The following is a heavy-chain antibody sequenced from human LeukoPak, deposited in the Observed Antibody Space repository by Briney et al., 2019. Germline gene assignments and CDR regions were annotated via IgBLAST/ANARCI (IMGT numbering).Heavy chain of an antibody. V-gene: IGHV3-74*01. Sequence: PGGSLRLPCAASGFTFRSYWMHWVRQAPGKGLVWVSRINSDGSSTSYADSVKGRFTISRDNAKNTLYLQMNSLSAEDTAVYYCARDLFTLIDYYGMDVWGQGTTVTVSS. D-gene: IGHD2/OR15-2a*01. CDR2: INSDGSST. CDR1: GFTFRSYW. CDR3: ARDLFTLIDYYGMDV. J-gene: IGHJ6*02.